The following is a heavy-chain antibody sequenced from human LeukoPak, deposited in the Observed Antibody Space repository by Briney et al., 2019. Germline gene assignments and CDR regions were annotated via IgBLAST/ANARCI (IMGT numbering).Heavy chain of an antibody. Sequence: GGSLRLSCAASGFTFSSYWMHWVRQAPGKGLVWVSRINSDGSSTSYADSVKGRFTISRDNAKNTLYLQMNSLRAEDTAVYYCARDLVDSSSWYRRTPPYYFDYWGQGALVTVSS. CDR2: INSDGSST. J-gene: IGHJ4*02. CDR1: GFTFSSYW. V-gene: IGHV3-74*01. CDR3: ARDLVDSSSWYRRTPPYYFDY. D-gene: IGHD6-13*01.